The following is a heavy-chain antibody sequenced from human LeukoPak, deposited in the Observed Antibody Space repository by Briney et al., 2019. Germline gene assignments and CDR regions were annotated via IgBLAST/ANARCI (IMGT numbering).Heavy chain of an antibody. CDR3: VRDDGDV. CDR2: INEDGSGK. CDR1: GFTFSNYW. V-gene: IGHV3-7*03. J-gene: IGHJ6*04. Sequence: GGSLRLSCVFSGFTFSNYWMNWVRQAPGKGLEWVASINEDGSGKYSMDSVKDRVTISRDNAKNSLDLQINSLAVEDTAIYYCVRDDGDVWGKGTTVTVSS.